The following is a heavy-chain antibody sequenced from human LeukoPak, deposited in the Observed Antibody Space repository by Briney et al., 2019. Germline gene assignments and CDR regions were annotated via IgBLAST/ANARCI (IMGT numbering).Heavy chain of an antibody. J-gene: IGHJ3*02. D-gene: IGHD2-21*02. CDR2: LHTDDST. Sequence: GGSLRLSCAASGFAFNNYAMSWVRQAPRSGLELVSVLHTDDSTDYADSVKGRFTISRDNSKNTLHLQMNNLRAEDTAVYYCVRGGDNHGFDIWGQGTMVTVSS. CDR3: VRGGDNHGFDI. V-gene: IGHV3-53*01. CDR1: GFAFNNYA.